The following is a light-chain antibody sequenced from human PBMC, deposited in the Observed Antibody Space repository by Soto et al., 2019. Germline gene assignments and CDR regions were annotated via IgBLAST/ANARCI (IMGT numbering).Light chain of an antibody. CDR1: QSVTKNY. Sequence: EIVLTQSPGTLSLSPGERATLSCRASQSVTKNYLTWYQQQPGQAPRLLISGASSRATGVPDRFTGSGSGTDFTLTISRLEPEDFAVYYCHQYGRSPTTFGQGTRLEIK. CDR2: GAS. CDR3: HQYGRSPTT. J-gene: IGKJ5*01. V-gene: IGKV3-20*01.